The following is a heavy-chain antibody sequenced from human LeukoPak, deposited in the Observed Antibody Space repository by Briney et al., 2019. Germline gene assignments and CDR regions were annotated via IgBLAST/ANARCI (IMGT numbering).Heavy chain of an antibody. CDR2: ISYNSGSI. CDR1: GFTFDGFA. Sequence: GRSLRLSCAASGFTFDGFAMFWVRQAPGKGLEWVSGISYNSGSIGYGDSVRGRFTISRDNAKNSLYLQMNSLRAEDTAIYYCARDLTTTSDYWGQGTLVTVSS. V-gene: IGHV3-9*01. D-gene: IGHD1-14*01. J-gene: IGHJ4*02. CDR3: ARDLTTTSDY.